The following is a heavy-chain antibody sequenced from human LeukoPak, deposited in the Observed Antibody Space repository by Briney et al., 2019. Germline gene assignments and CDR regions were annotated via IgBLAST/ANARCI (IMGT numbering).Heavy chain of an antibody. CDR1: GVSISSYY. V-gene: IGHV4-59*08. D-gene: IGHD5-18*01. CDR2: IYYSGST. Sequence: SETLSLTCTVSGVSISSYYWSWIRQPPGKGLEWVGYIYYSGSTNYNPSLKSRVTISVDTSKNQFSLKLSSVTAADTAVYYCARHLYSYVPKYYFDYWGQGTLVTVSS. CDR3: ARHLYSYVPKYYFDY. J-gene: IGHJ4*02.